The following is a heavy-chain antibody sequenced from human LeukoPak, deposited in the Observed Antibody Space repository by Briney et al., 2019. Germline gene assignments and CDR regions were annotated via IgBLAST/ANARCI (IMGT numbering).Heavy chain of an antibody. D-gene: IGHD4-17*01. CDR2: ICSGGST. Sequence: PGGSLRLSCAASGFTVGSNYMSWVRQAPGKGLEWGSVICSGGSTYYADSVKGRFTISRDNSKNTLYLKMNSLRAEDTAVYYCARMHDYGVRNWGQGTMVTVSS. CDR3: ARMHDYGVRN. V-gene: IGHV3-53*01. CDR1: GFTVGSNY. J-gene: IGHJ3*01.